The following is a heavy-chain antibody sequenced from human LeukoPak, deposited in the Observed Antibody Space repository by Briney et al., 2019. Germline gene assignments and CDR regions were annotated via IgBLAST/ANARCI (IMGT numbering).Heavy chain of an antibody. CDR1: GGSVSSGSYY. CDR3: AREVAGRFDY. V-gene: IGHV4-61*01. J-gene: IGHJ4*02. D-gene: IGHD6-19*01. Sequence: PSETLSLTCTVSGGSVSSGSYYWSWIRQPPGKGLEWIGYIYYSGSTNYNPSLKSRVTISVDTSKNQFSLKLSSVTAADTAVYYCAREVAGRFDYWGQGILVTVSS. CDR2: IYYSGST.